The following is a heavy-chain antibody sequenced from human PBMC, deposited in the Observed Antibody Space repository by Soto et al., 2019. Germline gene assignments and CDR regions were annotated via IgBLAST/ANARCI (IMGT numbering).Heavy chain of an antibody. J-gene: IGHJ5*02. CDR1: GFSLSTSGVG. CDR3: AHSLFDWLFGMGWFDP. CDR2: IYWDDDK. V-gene: IGHV2-5*02. D-gene: IGHD3-9*01. Sequence: QITLKESGPTLVKPTQTLTLTCTFSGFSLSTSGVGVGWIRQPPGKALEWLALIYWDDDKRYSPSLKSRLTITTDTSKNQVVLTMTTMDPVDTATYYCAHSLFDWLFGMGWFDPWGQGTLVTVSS.